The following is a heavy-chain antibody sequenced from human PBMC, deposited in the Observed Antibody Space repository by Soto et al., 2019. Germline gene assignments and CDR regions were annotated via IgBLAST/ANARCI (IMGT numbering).Heavy chain of an antibody. CDR1: GFTFSSYS. V-gene: IGHV3-48*01. Sequence: EVQLVESGGGLVQPGGSLRLSCAASGFTFSSYSMNWVRQAPGKGLEWVSYISSSSSTIYYADSVKGRFTISRDNAKNALYRQMNSLRAADTAVYYCARFAVGATFDYWGQGTLVTVSS. CDR2: ISSSSSTI. D-gene: IGHD1-26*01. CDR3: ARFAVGATFDY. J-gene: IGHJ4*02.